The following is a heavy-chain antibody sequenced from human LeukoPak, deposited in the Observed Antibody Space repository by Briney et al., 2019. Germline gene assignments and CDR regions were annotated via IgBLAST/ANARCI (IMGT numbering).Heavy chain of an antibody. V-gene: IGHV3-9*01. CDR3: AKDETTVTTDPTGAFDI. CDR2: ISWNSGSI. CDR1: GFSFDDYA. J-gene: IGHJ3*02. Sequence: GGSLRLSCVASGFSFDDYAMHWVRQAPGKGLEWVSGISWNSGSIGYADSVKGRFTISRDNAKNSLYLQMNSLRAEDTALYYCAKDETTVTTDPTGAFDIWGQGTMVTVSS. D-gene: IGHD4-17*01.